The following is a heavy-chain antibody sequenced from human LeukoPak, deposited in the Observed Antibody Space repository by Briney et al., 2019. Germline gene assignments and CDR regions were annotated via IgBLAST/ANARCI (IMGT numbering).Heavy chain of an antibody. CDR3: ARRVVVNAVVFDY. CDR2: IKQDGSEK. D-gene: IGHD3-22*01. V-gene: IGHV3-7*01. Sequence: GGSLRLSRVASRFTHSSYWMSWVRQASAKGVEGVANIKQDGSEKYYVDSVKGRFTISGDNAKNSLYLQMNSLRAEDTAVYYCARRVVVNAVVFDYWGQGTLVTVSS. CDR1: RFTHSSYW. J-gene: IGHJ4*02.